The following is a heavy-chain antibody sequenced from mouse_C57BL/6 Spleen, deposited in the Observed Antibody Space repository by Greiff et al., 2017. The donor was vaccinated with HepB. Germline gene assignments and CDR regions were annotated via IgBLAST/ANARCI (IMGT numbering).Heavy chain of an antibody. D-gene: IGHD3-2*02. V-gene: IGHV1-55*01. CDR3: AGRVDSSGYWFAY. CDR1: GYTFTSYW. Sequence: QVQLQQPGAELVKPGASVKMSCKASGYTFTSYWITWVKQRPGQGLEWIGDIYPGSGSTNYNEKFKSKATLTVDTSSNTAYMQLSSLTSEDSAVYYCAGRVDSSGYWFAYWGQGTLVTVSA. CDR2: IYPGSGST. J-gene: IGHJ3*01.